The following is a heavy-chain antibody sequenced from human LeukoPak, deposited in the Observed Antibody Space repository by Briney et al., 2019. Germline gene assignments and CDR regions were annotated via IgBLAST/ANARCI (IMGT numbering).Heavy chain of an antibody. D-gene: IGHD6-13*01. CDR3: ARVPTAADRRKGVDY. CDR2: IYSGGST. CDR1: GFTVSSNY. Sequence: GGSLRLSCAASGFTVSSNYMSWVRQAPGKGLEWVSVIYSGGSTYYADSVKGRFTISRDNSKNTLYLQMNSLRAEDTAVYYCARVPTAADRRKGVDYWGQGTLVTVSS. V-gene: IGHV3-66*01. J-gene: IGHJ4*02.